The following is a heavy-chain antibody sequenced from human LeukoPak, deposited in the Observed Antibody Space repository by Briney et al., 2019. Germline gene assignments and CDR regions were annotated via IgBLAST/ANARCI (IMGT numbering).Heavy chain of an antibody. CDR3: AREGTMVRGVTIRFFDY. V-gene: IGHV3-30*04. J-gene: IGHJ4*02. Sequence: PGGSLRLSCAASGFTFSSYAMHWVRQAPGKGLEWVAVISYDGSNKYYADSVKGRFTISRDNSKNTLYLQMNSLRAEDTAVYYCAREGTMVRGVTIRFFDYWGQGTLVTVSS. CDR1: GFTFSSYA. CDR2: ISYDGSNK. D-gene: IGHD3-10*01.